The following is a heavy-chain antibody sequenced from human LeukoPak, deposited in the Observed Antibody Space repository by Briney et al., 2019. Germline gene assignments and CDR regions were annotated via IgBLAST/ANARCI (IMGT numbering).Heavy chain of an antibody. Sequence: PSETLSLTCTVSGGSISSHYWSWIRQPPGKGLEWIGYMYYNGSMNYNPSLKSRVTISADTSKNQFSLKLSSVTAADTAVYYCASRYGSGSYGFDYWGQGTLVTVSS. CDR1: GGSISSHY. CDR2: MYYNGSM. J-gene: IGHJ4*02. D-gene: IGHD3-10*01. V-gene: IGHV4-59*11. CDR3: ASRYGSGSYGFDY.